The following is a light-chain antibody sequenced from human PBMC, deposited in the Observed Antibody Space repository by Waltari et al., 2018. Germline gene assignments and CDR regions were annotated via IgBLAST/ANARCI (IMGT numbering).Light chain of an antibody. Sequence: QSVLTQPPSVSGAPGQRVTIPRPGSSPNIGAGYDVHWYQQLPGTAPKLLIYGNSNRPSGVPDRFSGSKSGTSASLAITGLQAEDEADYYCQSYDSSLSGWVFGGGTKLTVL. J-gene: IGLJ3*02. CDR1: SPNIGAGYD. CDR2: GNS. V-gene: IGLV1-40*01. CDR3: QSYDSSLSGWV.